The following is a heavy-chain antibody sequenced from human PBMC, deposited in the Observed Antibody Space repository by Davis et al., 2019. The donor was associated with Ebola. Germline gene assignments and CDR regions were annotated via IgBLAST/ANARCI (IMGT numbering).Heavy chain of an antibody. CDR3: AKSGGSYETNGYFDY. V-gene: IGHV3-23*01. CDR1: GFSFSHYA. Sequence: GGSLRLSCVSSGFSFSHYAMTWVRQAPGKGLEWVSSTSGGGGITYYADSVKGRFTISRDKSKNTLYLQMNGLRAEDTATYYCAKSGGSYETNGYFDYWGQGTLVTVSS. J-gene: IGHJ4*02. CDR2: TSGGGGIT. D-gene: IGHD3-22*01.